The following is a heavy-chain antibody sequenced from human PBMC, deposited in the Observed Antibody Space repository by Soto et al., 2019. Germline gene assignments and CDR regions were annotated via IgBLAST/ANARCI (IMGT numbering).Heavy chain of an antibody. V-gene: IGHV1-18*01. J-gene: IGHJ4*02. D-gene: IGHD2-15*01. CDR3: ARTCRSGGSCYLEY. CDR2: VSVPSGDT. CDR1: GYSFSSFG. Sequence: ASVKVSCKASGYSFSSFGISWVRQAPGQGLEWVGWVSVPSGDTSSAQNFQGGVTVTTDTSTSTAYMEVGSLRSDDTAVYYCARTCRSGGSCYLEYWGEGTLVIVSS.